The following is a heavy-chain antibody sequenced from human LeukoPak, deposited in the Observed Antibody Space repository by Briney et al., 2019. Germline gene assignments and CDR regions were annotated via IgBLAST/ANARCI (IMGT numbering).Heavy chain of an antibody. V-gene: IGHV3-30*02. CDR2: IRYDGSNK. CDR3: ARGPYSNYYYYYYMDV. J-gene: IGHJ6*03. CDR1: GFTFSSYG. D-gene: IGHD4-11*01. Sequence: GGSLRLSCAASGFTFSSYGMHWVRQAPGKGLEWVAFIRYDGSNKYYADSVKGRFTISRDNSKNTLYLQMNSLRAEDTAVYYCARGPYSNYYYYYYMDVWGKGTTVTVSS.